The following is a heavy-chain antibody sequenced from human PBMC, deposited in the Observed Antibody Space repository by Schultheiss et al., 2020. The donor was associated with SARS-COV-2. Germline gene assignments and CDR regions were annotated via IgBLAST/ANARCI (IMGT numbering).Heavy chain of an antibody. J-gene: IGHJ4*02. Sequence: GGSLRLSCAASGFTFSSYAMHWVRQAPGKGLEWVAVISYDGSNKYYAGSVKGRFTISRDNSKNTRYLQMNSLRAEDTAVYYCARGLRFRLLGEYYFDYWGQGTLVTVSS. CDR1: GFTFSSYA. D-gene: IGHD3-3*01. CDR2: ISYDGSNK. CDR3: ARGLRFRLLGEYYFDY. V-gene: IGHV3-30-3*01.